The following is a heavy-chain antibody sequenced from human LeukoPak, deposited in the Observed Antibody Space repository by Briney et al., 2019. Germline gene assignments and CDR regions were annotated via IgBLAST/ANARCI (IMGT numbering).Heavy chain of an antibody. J-gene: IGHJ4*02. D-gene: IGHD6-13*01. CDR3: ARVGAAAGQDFDY. CDR1: GYTFTSYY. CDR2: INPSGGST. Sequence: ASVKVSCKASGYTFTSYYMHWVRQAPGQGLERMGIINPSGGSTSYAQKFQGRVTMTRDTSTSTVYMELSSLRSDDTAVYYCARVGAAAGQDFDYWGQGTLVTVSS. V-gene: IGHV1-46*01.